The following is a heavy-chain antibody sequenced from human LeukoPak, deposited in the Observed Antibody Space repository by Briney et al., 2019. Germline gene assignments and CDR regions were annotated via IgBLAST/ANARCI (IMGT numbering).Heavy chain of an antibody. Sequence: SGGSLRLSCAASGFTFSSYEMNWVRQAPGKGLEWVSYISSSGSTIYYADSVKGRFTISRDNAKNSLYLQMNSLRAEDTAVYYCARDLFDYSYGPNALDYWGQGTLVSVS. CDR2: ISSSGSTI. J-gene: IGHJ4*02. V-gene: IGHV3-48*03. CDR1: GFTFSSYE. D-gene: IGHD5-18*01. CDR3: ARDLFDYSYGPNALDY.